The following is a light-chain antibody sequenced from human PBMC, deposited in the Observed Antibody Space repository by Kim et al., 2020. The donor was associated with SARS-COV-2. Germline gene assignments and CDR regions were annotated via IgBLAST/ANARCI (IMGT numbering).Light chain of an antibody. J-gene: IGLJ3*02. V-gene: IGLV2-23*02. Sequence: QSALTQPASVSGSPGQSITISCTGTSSDVGTYNLVSWYQQHPGEAPKLIIYEVAERPSGISRRFSGSKSGNTASLTISGLQAEDEAEYYCCSFAGSSTYWLFGGGTQLTVL. CDR1: SSDVGTYNL. CDR2: EVA. CDR3: CSFAGSSTYWL.